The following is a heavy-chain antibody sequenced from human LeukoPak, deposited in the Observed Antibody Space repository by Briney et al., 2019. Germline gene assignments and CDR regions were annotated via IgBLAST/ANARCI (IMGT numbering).Heavy chain of an antibody. CDR1: GFTFSSYA. Sequence: TGGSLRLSCAASGFTFSSYAMHWVRQAPGKGLEYVSAISSNGGSTCYANSVKGRFTISRDNSKNTLYLQMGSLRAEDMAAYYCARGPHLWFGELLPFDYWGQGTLVTVSS. D-gene: IGHD3-10*01. CDR3: ARGPHLWFGELLPFDY. V-gene: IGHV3-64*01. CDR2: ISSNGGST. J-gene: IGHJ4*02.